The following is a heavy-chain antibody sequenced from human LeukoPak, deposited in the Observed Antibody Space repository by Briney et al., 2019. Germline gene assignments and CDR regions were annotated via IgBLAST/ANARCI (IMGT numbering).Heavy chain of an antibody. CDR1: GASITGGSYY. V-gene: IGHV4-61*09. D-gene: IGHD3-9*01. CDR3: ARHQGYFDWLDHYYYYGMDV. CDR2: IYYSGST. Sequence: PSQTLSLTCTVSGASITGGSYYWTWIRQSAGKGLEWIGYIYYSGSTNYNPSLKSRVTISVDTSKNQFSLKLSSVTAADTAVYYCARHQGYFDWLDHYYYYGMDVWGQGTTVTVSS. J-gene: IGHJ6*02.